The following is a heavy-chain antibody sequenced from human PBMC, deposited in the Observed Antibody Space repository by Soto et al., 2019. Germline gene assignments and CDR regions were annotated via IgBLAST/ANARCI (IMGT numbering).Heavy chain of an antibody. D-gene: IGHD1-7*01. V-gene: IGHV3-23*01. CDR3: AKFRDWNYSNWFDP. CDR2: ISGSDGRT. CDR1: GFTFSSYA. Sequence: EVQLLESGGGLVQPGGSLRLSCAASGFTFSSYAMSWVRQAPGKGLELVSAISGSDGRTYYADSVRGRFTISRDNSKNTLYLQMNSLRAEDMAVYYCAKFRDWNYSNWFDPWGQGTLVTVSS. J-gene: IGHJ5*02.